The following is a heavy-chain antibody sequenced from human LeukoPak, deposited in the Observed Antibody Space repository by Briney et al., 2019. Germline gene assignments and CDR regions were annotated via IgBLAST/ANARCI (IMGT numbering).Heavy chain of an antibody. CDR3: AKEGRHGDYAPFDY. V-gene: IGHV3-33*06. Sequence: PGGSLRLSCAPSGFTFTDYGMHWVRQAPGKGLEWVAVIWYDGSNKYYADSVKGRFTISRDNSKNTLYLQMNSLRAEDTAVYYCAKEGRHGDYAPFDYWGQGTLVTVSS. CDR2: IWYDGSNK. CDR1: GFTFTDYG. J-gene: IGHJ4*02. D-gene: IGHD4-17*01.